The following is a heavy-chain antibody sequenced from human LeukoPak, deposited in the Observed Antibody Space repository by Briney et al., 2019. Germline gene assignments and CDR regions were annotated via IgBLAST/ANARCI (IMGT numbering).Heavy chain of an antibody. V-gene: IGHV1-2*06. CDR1: GYTLTELS. D-gene: IGHD2-2*02. Sequence: GASVKVSCKVSGYTLTELSMHWVRQAPGQGLEWVGRFNPNSGGTNYAQKFQGRVTMTRDTSISTAYMELNTLRSDDTAVYYCAREDGFCSSSSCYNDYWGQGTLVTVSS. CDR3: AREDGFCSSSSCYNDY. J-gene: IGHJ4*02. CDR2: FNPNSGGT.